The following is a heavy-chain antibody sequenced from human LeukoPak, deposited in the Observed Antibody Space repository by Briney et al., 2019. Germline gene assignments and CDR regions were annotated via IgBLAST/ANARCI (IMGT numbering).Heavy chain of an antibody. CDR1: GFTFSSYS. J-gene: IGHJ5*02. Sequence: GGSLRLSCAASGFTFSSYSMNWVRQAPGKGLEWISPISSSSSYIYYADSVKGRFTISRDNAKNSLYLQMNSLRAEDTAVYYCARDLAPTGIAAAGTNWFDPWGQGTLVTVSS. CDR3: ARDLAPTGIAAAGTNWFDP. V-gene: IGHV3-21*01. CDR2: ISSSSSYI. D-gene: IGHD6-13*01.